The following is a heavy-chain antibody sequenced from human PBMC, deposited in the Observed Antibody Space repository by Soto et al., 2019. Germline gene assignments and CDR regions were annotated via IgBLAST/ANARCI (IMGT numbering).Heavy chain of an antibody. V-gene: IGHV1-69*08. CDR2: IIPILGIA. Sequence: QAQLVQSGAEVKKPGSSVKVSCKASGGTFSTYIISWVRQAPGQGLEWMGRIIPILGIANYAQNFQGRVTITADKSTSTVYMELSSMRSEDTAVYYCAREDYYGSGSYYNNDAFAIWGQGIMVTVSS. CDR3: AREDYYGSGSYYNNDAFAI. D-gene: IGHD3-10*01. J-gene: IGHJ3*02. CDR1: GGTFSTYI.